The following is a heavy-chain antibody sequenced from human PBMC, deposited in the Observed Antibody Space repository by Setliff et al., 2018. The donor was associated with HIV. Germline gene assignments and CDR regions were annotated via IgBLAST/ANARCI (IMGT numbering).Heavy chain of an antibody. D-gene: IGHD7-27*01. CDR3: ARGQPLTGEAHLFDP. CDR2: IYYSGST. V-gene: IGHV4-59*12. CDR1: GGSISSYY. Sequence: SETLSLTCAVSGGSISSYYWSWIRQPPGKGLEWIGYIYYSGSTNYNPSLKSRVTISVDTSKNQVSLKVSSVTAADTAVYYCARGQPLTGEAHLFDPWGQGTLVTVSS. J-gene: IGHJ5*02.